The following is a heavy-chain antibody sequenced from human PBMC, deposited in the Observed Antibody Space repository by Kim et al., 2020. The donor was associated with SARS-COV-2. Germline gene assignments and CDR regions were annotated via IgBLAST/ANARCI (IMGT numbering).Heavy chain of an antibody. CDR2: TYYRSKWYN. V-gene: IGHV6-1*01. Sequence: SQTLSLTCAISGDSVSSNSAAWNLIRQSPSRGLEWLGRTYYRSKWYNDYAVSVKSRITINPDTSKNQFSLQLNSVTPEDTAVYYCARDHRIAVAAAFDYWGQGTLVTVSS. CDR3: ARDHRIAVAAAFDY. J-gene: IGHJ4*02. CDR1: GDSVSSNSAA. D-gene: IGHD6-19*01.